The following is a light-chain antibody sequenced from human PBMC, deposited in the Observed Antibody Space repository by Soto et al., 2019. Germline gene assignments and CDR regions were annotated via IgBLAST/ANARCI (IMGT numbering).Light chain of an antibody. V-gene: IGLV1-51*01. CDR1: TSNIGNNY. CDR2: DND. J-gene: IGLJ3*02. CDR3: GTWDNSLGDLNWV. Sequence: QSVLTQPPSVSAAPGQKVTISCSGSTSNIGNNYVSWYQQLPGTAPKLLIYDNDKRPSGIPDRFSGSKSGTSATLGITGLQTGDEAEYYCGTWDNSLGDLNWVFGGGTKVTVL.